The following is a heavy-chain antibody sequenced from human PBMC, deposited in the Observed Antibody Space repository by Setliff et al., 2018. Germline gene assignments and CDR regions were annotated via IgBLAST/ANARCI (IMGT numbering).Heavy chain of an antibody. CDR3: ATPGRDDLDSPFEPFDI. V-gene: IGHV4-38-2*01. CDR2: IYHRGRK. Sequence: LSLTCAVSGASINSGHYWGWIRQPPGKGLEWIATIYHRGRKYYNPSLQSRVSVSLDTSKNHFSLRLTPMTAADTAVYYCATPGRDDLDSPFEPFDIWGQGTMVTVSS. J-gene: IGHJ3*02. D-gene: IGHD3-3*01. CDR1: GASINSGHY.